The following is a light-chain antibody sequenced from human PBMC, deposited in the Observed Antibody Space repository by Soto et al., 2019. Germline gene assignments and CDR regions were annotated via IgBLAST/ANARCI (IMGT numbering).Light chain of an antibody. J-gene: IGKJ2*01. CDR2: DAS. Sequence: EIVMTQSPATLSLSPGERATLSCRASQSVSGYLAWYQQKPGQAPRLLIYDASTRDNGIPARFSGSGSGTEFTLTISSLQSEDFAVYYCQQYSNWPRTFGQGTKLEIK. CDR3: QQYSNWPRT. CDR1: QSVSGY. V-gene: IGKV3-15*01.